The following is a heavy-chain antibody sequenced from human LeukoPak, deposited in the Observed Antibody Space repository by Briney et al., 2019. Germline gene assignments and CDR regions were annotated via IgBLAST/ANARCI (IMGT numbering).Heavy chain of an antibody. Sequence: PGRSLRLSCAASGFTLSSYGMHWVRQAPGKGLEWVAITSSDGRNRFYADSVKGRFTVSRDNSKNTLYLQMDSLRVEDMALYYCAKEHSSGWPNFDSWGQGTLVTVSS. D-gene: IGHD6-19*01. V-gene: IGHV3-30*18. CDR1: GFTLSSYG. CDR3: AKEHSSGWPNFDS. J-gene: IGHJ4*02. CDR2: TSSDGRNR.